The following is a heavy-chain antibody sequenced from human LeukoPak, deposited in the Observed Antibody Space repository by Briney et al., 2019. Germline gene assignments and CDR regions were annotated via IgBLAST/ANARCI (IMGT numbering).Heavy chain of an antibody. CDR3: ARRTNWYSNTFDY. Sequence: SETLSPNCTVSGVSITNYYWSRIRQPQGKGLEWIGYIYYSGSTNYNASLKSRVTMSVDTSKSQFSLKLSSVTAADTAVYYCARRTNWYSNTFDYWGQGTLDTVS. CDR2: IYYSGST. D-gene: IGHD7-27*01. CDR1: GVSITNYY. V-gene: IGHV4-59*08. J-gene: IGHJ4*02.